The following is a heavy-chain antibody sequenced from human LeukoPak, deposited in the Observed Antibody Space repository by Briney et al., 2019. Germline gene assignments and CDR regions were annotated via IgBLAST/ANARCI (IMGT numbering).Heavy chain of an antibody. J-gene: IGHJ4*02. CDR3: AFMYGGNTVLDD. CDR1: GGSFSGYY. CDR2: IYHSGST. D-gene: IGHD4-23*01. Sequence: PSETLSLTCAVYGGSFSGYYWSWIRQPPGKGLEWIGEIYHSGSTNYNPSLKSRVTISVDTSKNQFSLKLSSVNAADTAVSYCAFMYGGNTVLDDWSQGTLVTVSS. V-gene: IGHV4-34*01.